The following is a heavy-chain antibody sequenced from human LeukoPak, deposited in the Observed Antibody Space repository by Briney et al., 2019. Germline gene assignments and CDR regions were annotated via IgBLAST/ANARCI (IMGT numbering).Heavy chain of an antibody. V-gene: IGHV3-7*02. D-gene: IGHD5-12*01. CDR3: ARGTTGGYSPSH. CDR1: GFTFNNYW. Sequence: GGSLRLSCAASGFTFNNYWMSWVRQAPGKGLEWVANINQDGSEKYYVDSVKGRFTISRDNAKNSLCLQMNSLRAEDTAVYYCARGTTGGYSPSHWGQGTLVTVSS. J-gene: IGHJ4*02. CDR2: INQDGSEK.